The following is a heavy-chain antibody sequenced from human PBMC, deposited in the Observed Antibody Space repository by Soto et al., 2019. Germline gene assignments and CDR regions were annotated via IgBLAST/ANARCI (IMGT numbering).Heavy chain of an antibody. V-gene: IGHV3-48*01. J-gene: IGHJ4*02. Sequence: PGGSLRLSCAASGFTFSSYSMNWVRQAPGKGLEWVSYISSSSTIYYADSVKGRFTISRDNAKNSLYLQMNSLRSEDTAVYYCATKRQFGYYFDYWGQGTLVTVSS. D-gene: IGHD3-16*01. CDR1: GFTFSSYS. CDR3: ATKRQFGYYFDY. CDR2: ISSSSTI.